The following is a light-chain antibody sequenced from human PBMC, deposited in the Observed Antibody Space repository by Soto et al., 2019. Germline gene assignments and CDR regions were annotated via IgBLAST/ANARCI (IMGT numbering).Light chain of an antibody. CDR2: EVT. J-gene: IGLJ1*01. V-gene: IGLV2-14*01. CDR3: SSYSSTSTLYV. CDR1: SSDIGAYNY. Sequence: QSVLTQPASVSGSPGQSITISCIGTSSDIGAYNYVSWYQQHPGKVPKLMIYEVTNRPSGLSNRFSGSKSGNTASLTISGLQAEDEAEYFCSSYSSTSTLYVFGTGTKV.